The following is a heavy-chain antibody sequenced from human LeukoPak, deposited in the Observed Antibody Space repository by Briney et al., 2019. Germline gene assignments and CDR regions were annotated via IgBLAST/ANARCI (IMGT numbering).Heavy chain of an antibody. Sequence: GGSLRLSCRASGFTFGDYAMSWFRQAPGKGLEWVGFIRSKAYGGTTEYAASVKGRFTISRDDSKSIAYLQMNSLKTEDTAVYYCTRDTSSSSWGEAYYFDYWGQGTLVTVSS. CDR1: GFTFGDYA. D-gene: IGHD6-13*01. J-gene: IGHJ4*02. V-gene: IGHV3-49*03. CDR2: IRSKAYGGTT. CDR3: TRDTSSSSWGEAYYFDY.